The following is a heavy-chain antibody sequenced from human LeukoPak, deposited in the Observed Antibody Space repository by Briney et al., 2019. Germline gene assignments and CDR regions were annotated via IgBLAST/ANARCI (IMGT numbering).Heavy chain of an antibody. D-gene: IGHD3-3*01. Sequence: SETLSLTCTVSGGSISSYYWSWIRQPPGKGLEWIGYIYYSGSTNYNPSLQSRVTISVDTSKNQFSLKLSSVTAADTAVYYCARWEGKYDFFDYWGQGTLVTVSS. CDR2: IYYSGST. CDR1: GGSISSYY. V-gene: IGHV4-59*01. CDR3: ARWEGKYDFFDY. J-gene: IGHJ4*02.